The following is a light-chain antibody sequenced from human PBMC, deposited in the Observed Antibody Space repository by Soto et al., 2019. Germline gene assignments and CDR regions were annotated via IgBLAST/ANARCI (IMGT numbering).Light chain of an antibody. CDR3: QQYGTSPLT. V-gene: IGKV3-20*01. CDR2: GAS. Sequence: ETVLTQSPGTLSLSPGERATLSCRATQSVNNDYLAWYQQRPGLAPRLLIFGASGRATGIPDRFSGSGSGTDFTLTISRLEPEDFAIYYCQQYGTSPLTFGGGTQ. J-gene: IGKJ4*01. CDR1: QSVNNDY.